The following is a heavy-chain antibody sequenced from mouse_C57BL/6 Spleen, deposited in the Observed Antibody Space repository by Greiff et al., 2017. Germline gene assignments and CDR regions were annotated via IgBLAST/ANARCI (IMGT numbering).Heavy chain of an antibody. Sequence: DVKLVESGGDLVKPGGSLKLSCAASGFTFSSYGMSWVRQTPDKRLEWVATISSGGSFTYYPDSVKGRFTISRDNAKNTLYLQMSSLKSEDTAMYYCARHDGSSYVDYWGQGTTLTVSS. D-gene: IGHD1-1*01. CDR1: GFTFSSYG. CDR2: ISSGGSFT. J-gene: IGHJ2*01. CDR3: ARHDGSSYVDY. V-gene: IGHV5-6*02.